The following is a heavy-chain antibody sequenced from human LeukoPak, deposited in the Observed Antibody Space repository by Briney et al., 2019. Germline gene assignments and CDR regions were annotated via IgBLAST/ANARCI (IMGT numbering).Heavy chain of an antibody. CDR2: ISGSGGST. J-gene: IGHJ3*02. CDR1: GFTFSSYG. V-gene: IGHV3-23*01. D-gene: IGHD2/OR15-2a*01. Sequence: GGPLRLSCAASGFTFSSYGMSWVRQAPGKGLEWVSAISGSGGSTYYADSVKGRFTISRDNSKNTLYLQMNSLRAEDTAVYYCAKDLPFYLDAFDIWGQGTMVTVSS. CDR3: AKDLPFYLDAFDI.